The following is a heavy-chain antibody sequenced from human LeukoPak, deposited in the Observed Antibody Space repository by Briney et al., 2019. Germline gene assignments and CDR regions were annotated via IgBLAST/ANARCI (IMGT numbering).Heavy chain of an antibody. CDR3: ARVLWSGTYALGY. Sequence: ASVKVSCKASGYTFTDLYIHWVRQAPGQGLEWVGWINPKSGGTDCAQKFQGHLTMTRDTSISTAYMELSSLPSDDTAIYYCARVLWSGTYALGYWGQGTLVTVSP. CDR1: GYTFTDLY. J-gene: IGHJ4*02. CDR2: INPKSGGT. D-gene: IGHD3-16*01. V-gene: IGHV1-2*02.